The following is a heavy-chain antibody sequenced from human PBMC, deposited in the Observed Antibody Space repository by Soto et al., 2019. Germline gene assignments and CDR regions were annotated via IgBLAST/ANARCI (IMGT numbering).Heavy chain of an antibody. CDR1: GFTFSSYA. D-gene: IGHD4-17*01. J-gene: IGHJ6*03. Sequence: GGSLRLSCSASGFTFSSYAMHWVRQAPGKGLEYVSAISSNGGSTYYADSVKGRFTISRDNSKNTLYLQMSSLRAEDTAVYYCVKDRNGDHGYYYYYYYMDVWGKGTTVTVSS. V-gene: IGHV3-64D*08. CDR3: VKDRNGDHGYYYYYYYMDV. CDR2: ISSNGGST.